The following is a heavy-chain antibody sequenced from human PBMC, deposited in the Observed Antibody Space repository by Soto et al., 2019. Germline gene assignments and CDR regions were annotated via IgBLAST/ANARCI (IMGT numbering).Heavy chain of an antibody. D-gene: IGHD4-4*01. V-gene: IGHV3-23*01. CDR2: ISGSGGST. CDR1: GFTFSSYA. Sequence: GGSLRLSCAASGFTFSSYAMSWVRQAPGKGLEWVSAISGSGGSTYYADSVKGRFTISRDNSKNTLYLQMNSLRAEDTAVYYCAKSYSNNRWAWDWFDPWGQGTLVTVSS. J-gene: IGHJ5*02. CDR3: AKSYSNNRWAWDWFDP.